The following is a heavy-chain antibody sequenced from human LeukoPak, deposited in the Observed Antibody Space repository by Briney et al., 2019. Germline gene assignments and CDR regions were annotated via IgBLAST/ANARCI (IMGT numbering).Heavy chain of an antibody. J-gene: IGHJ4*02. CDR3: TTGDYGDYGFYDY. Sequence: PGGSLRLSCAASGFTFSSSAMSWVRQAPGKGLEWVGRIKSKPDGGTTDYAAPVKGRFTISRDDSKNTLYLQMNSLKTEDTAVYYCTTGDYGDYGFYDYWGQGTLVTVSS. CDR1: GFTFSSSA. V-gene: IGHV3-15*01. D-gene: IGHD4-17*01. CDR2: IKSKPDGGTT.